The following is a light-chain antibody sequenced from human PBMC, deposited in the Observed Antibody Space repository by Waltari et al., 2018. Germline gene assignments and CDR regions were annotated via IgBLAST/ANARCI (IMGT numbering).Light chain of an antibody. CDR1: SSDVGGYTF. CDR2: EVN. Sequence: QSALTQPASVSGSPGQPITISCTGTSSDVGGYTFVPWYQHPPGTAPKVMIYEVNNRPSGLSDRFSGSKSGNTASRTVSGLQAEDEADYDCSSYAGGNNLVFGGGTKLTVL. V-gene: IGLV2-14*01. J-gene: IGLJ2*01. CDR3: SSYAGGNNLV.